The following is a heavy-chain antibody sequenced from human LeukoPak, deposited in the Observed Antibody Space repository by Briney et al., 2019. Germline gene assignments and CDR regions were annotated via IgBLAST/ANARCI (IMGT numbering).Heavy chain of an antibody. CDR1: GFTFSSYS. Sequence: PGGSLRLSCAASGFTFSSYSMNWVRQAPGKGLEWVSYISSSSSTIYYADSVKGRFTISRDNAKNSLYLQMNSLRAEDTAVYYCARDSTGYSSSWYSLGAFDIWGQGTMVTVSS. J-gene: IGHJ3*02. D-gene: IGHD6-13*01. V-gene: IGHV3-48*01. CDR3: ARDSTGYSSSWYSLGAFDI. CDR2: ISSSSSTI.